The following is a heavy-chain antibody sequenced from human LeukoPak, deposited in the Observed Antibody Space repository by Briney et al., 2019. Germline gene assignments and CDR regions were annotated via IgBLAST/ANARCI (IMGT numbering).Heavy chain of an antibody. CDR3: ARQQWLVGYYFDY. D-gene: IGHD6-19*01. J-gene: IGHJ4*02. CDR1: GYTFTGYD. CDR2: MNPNSGST. Sequence: ASVKVSCKASGYTFTGYDINWVRQATGQGLEWMGWMNPNSGSTSYAQKFQGRVTMTRDTSTSTVYMELSSLRSEDTAVYYCARQQWLVGYYFDYWGQGTLVTVSS. V-gene: IGHV1-8*01.